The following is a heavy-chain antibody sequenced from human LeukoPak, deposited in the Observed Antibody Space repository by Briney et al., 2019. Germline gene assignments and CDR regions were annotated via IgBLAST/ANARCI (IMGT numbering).Heavy chain of an antibody. D-gene: IGHD6-13*01. V-gene: IGHV3-23*01. CDR1: GFTFSSYA. CDR3: ARDWPSEWQHLPDYDAVDI. CDR2: ISGSGGNT. J-gene: IGHJ3*02. Sequence: GGSLRLSCAASGFTFSSYAMSWVRQPPGKGLNWVSSISGSGGNTFYADSVKGRFTISRDDSKNTLYLQMNSLRAEDTAVYYCARDWPSEWQHLPDYDAVDIWGQGTMVTVSS.